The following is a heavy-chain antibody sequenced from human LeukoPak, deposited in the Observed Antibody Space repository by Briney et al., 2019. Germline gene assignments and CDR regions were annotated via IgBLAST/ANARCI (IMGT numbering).Heavy chain of an antibody. Sequence: GGSLRLSCAASGFTFSDYYMSWIRQSPGKGLEWISHISSTGSYANYADSVKGRFTISRDNPKNSLYLQMNSLRAEDTAVYYCARGGDIGTNWFDPWGQGTLVTVSS. D-gene: IGHD5-12*01. CDR1: GFTFSDYY. J-gene: IGHJ5*02. CDR3: ARGGDIGTNWFDP. V-gene: IGHV3-11*06. CDR2: ISSTGSYA.